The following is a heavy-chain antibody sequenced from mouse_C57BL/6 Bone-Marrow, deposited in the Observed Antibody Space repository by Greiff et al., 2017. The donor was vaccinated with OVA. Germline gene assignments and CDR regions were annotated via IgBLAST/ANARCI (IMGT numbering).Heavy chain of an antibody. V-gene: IGHV1-61*01. CDR2: IYPSDSET. D-gene: IGHD6-1*01. CDR1: GYTFTSYW. CDR3: ARAASLYYFDY. Sequence: QVQLQQPGAELVRPGSSVKLSCKASGYTFTSYWMDWVKQRPGQGLEWIGNIYPSDSETHYNQKFKDKATLTVDKSSSTAYMQLSSLTSEDSAVYYCARAASLYYFDYWGQGTTLTVSS. J-gene: IGHJ2*01.